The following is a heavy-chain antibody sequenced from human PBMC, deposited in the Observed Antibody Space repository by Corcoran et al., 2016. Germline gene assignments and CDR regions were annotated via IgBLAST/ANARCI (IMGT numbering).Heavy chain of an antibody. V-gene: IGHV3-7*01. CDR2: IKQDGSEK. D-gene: IGHD2-15*01. J-gene: IGHJ4*02. CDR1: GFTFSSYW. Sequence: EVQLVESGGGLVQPGGSLRLSCAASGFTFSSYWMSWVRQAPGKGLEWVANIKQDGSEKYYVDSVKGRFTISRDHAKNSLYLQMNSLRAEDTAVYYCASLGGYCRGGSCYSRQYYCDYWGQGTLVTVSS. CDR3: ASLGGYCRGGSCYSRQYYCDY.